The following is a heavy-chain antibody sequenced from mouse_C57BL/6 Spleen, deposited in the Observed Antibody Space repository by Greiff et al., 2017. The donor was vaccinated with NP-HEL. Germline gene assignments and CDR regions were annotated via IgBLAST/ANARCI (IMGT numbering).Heavy chain of an antibody. J-gene: IGHJ4*01. CDR1: GYTFTSYW. CDR3: AREGQLRGYAMDY. CDR2: IDPSDSET. V-gene: IGHV1-52*01. Sequence: QVQLQQPGAELVRPGSSVKLSCKASGYTFTSYWMHWVKQRPIQGLEWIGNIDPSDSETHYNQKFKDKATLTVDKSSSTAYMQLSSLTSEDSAVYYCAREGQLRGYAMDYWGQGTSVTVSS. D-gene: IGHD3-2*02.